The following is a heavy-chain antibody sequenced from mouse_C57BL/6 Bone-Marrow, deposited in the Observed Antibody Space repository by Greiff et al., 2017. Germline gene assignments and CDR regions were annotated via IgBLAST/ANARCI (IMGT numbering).Heavy chain of an antibody. Sequence: QVQLQQPGAELVRPGSSVKLSCKASGYTFTSYWMHWVKQRPIQGLEWIGNIDPSDSETHYNQKFKDKATLTVDKSSSTAYMQLSSLTSADSAVYYCARGRYPGYYAMDYWGQGTSVTVSS. CDR1: GYTFTSYW. D-gene: IGHD2-14*01. CDR3: ARGRYPGYYAMDY. V-gene: IGHV1-52*01. J-gene: IGHJ4*01. CDR2: IDPSDSET.